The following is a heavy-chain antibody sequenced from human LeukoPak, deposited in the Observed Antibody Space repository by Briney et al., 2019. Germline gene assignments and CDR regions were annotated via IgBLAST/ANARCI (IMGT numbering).Heavy chain of an antibody. D-gene: IGHD3-3*01. CDR1: DFTFSSYA. CDR2: ISYDGSNK. J-gene: IGHJ4*02. Sequence: QAGGSLRLSCAASDFTFSSYAMSWVRQAPGKGLEWVAVISYDGSNKYYADSVKGRFTISRDNSKNTLYLQMNSLRAEDTAVYYCARDRFFDYWGQGTLVTVSS. CDR3: ARDRFFDY. V-gene: IGHV3-30-3*01.